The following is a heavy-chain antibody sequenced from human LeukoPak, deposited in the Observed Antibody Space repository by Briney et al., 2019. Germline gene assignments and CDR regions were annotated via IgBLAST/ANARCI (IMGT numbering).Heavy chain of an antibody. CDR1: GYRFINYW. CDR2: IYPGDSDT. V-gene: IGHV5-51*01. CDR3: ARLAAVTPHYLDY. J-gene: IGHJ4*02. Sequence: LGESLQISRQGSGYRFINYWIGWVRQMPGKGLEWMGIIYPGDSDTRYSPSFQGQVTISADKSISIAYLQWSSLKASDTAMYYCARLAAVTPHYLDYWGQGTLVTVSS. D-gene: IGHD6-13*01.